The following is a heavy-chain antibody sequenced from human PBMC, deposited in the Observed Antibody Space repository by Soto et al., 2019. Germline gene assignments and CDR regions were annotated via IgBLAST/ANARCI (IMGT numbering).Heavy chain of an antibody. J-gene: IGHJ4*02. V-gene: IGHV4-59*01. CDR3: ARGRVWWLPDS. CDR1: GGSSSSYY. CDR2: IYYSGST. D-gene: IGHD1-26*01. Sequence: PSETLSLTCTVSGGSSSSYYCNWIRQPPGKGLEWIGYIYYSGSTNYNPSLKSRVTISADTSKNQFSLSLSSVTAADTAVYYCARGRVWWLPDSWGQGTLVTAPQ.